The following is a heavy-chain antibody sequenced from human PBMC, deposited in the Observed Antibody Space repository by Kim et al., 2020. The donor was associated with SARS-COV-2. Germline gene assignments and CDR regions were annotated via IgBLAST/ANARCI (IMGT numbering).Heavy chain of an antibody. J-gene: IGHJ6*02. V-gene: IGHV3-53*01. D-gene: IGHD3-3*01. Sequence: GGSLRLSCAASGFTVSSNYMSWVRQAPGKGLEWVSVIYSGGSTYYADSVKGRFTISRDNSKNTLYLQMNSLRAEDTAVYYCARDAYYDFWSGYYKGAPYYYYGMDVWGQGTTVTVSS. CDR3: ARDAYYDFWSGYYKGAPYYYYGMDV. CDR1: GFTVSSNY. CDR2: IYSGGST.